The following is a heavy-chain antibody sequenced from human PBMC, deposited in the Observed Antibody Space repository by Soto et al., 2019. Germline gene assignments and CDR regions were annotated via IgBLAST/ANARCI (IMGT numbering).Heavy chain of an antibody. CDR1: GFTFSSYA. V-gene: IGHV3-23*01. CDR2: ISGSGGST. CDR3: AKGVSLGPKSYYYYMDV. J-gene: IGHJ6*03. Sequence: GGSLRLSCAASGFTFSSYAMSWVRQAPGKGLEWVSAISGSGGSTYYADSVKGRFTISRDNSKNTLYLQMNSLRAEDTAVYYCAKGVSLGPKSYYYYMDVWGKGTTVTVSS.